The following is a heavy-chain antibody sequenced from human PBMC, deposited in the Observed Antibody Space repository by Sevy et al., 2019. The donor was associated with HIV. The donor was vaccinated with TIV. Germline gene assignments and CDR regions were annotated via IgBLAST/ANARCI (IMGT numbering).Heavy chain of an antibody. CDR2: ISDRGSTI. V-gene: IGHV3-11*01. CDR1: GFTFSDYY. D-gene: IGHD3-10*01. Sequence: GGSLRLSCAASGFTFSDYYMSWIRQAPGRGLEWISYISDRGSTIYYAYSVRGRFTISRDNTKNSLFLQMNSLRGEDTAVYYCAREGSLRYFDLWGRGTLVTVSS. J-gene: IGHJ2*01. CDR3: AREGSLRYFDL.